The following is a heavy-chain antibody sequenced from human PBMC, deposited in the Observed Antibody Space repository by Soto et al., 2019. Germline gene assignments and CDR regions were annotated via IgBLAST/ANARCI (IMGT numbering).Heavy chain of an antibody. CDR2: ISYGSSST. J-gene: IGHJ4*02. D-gene: IGHD5-18*01. CDR1: GFTFSNYG. V-gene: IGHV3-48*02. Sequence: EVQLVESGGGLVQSGGSRRLSCTASGFTFSNYGMNWIRQAPGKGLEWISFISYGSSSTYYADSVKGRFTISRDNAKNSLYLHMNSLRDEDTAVYYCARGKYTYGSDYWGQGAMVTVSS. CDR3: ARGKYTYGSDY.